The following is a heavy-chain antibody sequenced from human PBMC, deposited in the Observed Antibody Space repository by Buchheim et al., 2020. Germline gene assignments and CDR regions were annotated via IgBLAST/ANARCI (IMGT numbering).Heavy chain of an antibody. J-gene: IGHJ6*02. D-gene: IGHD6-13*01. CDR2: IKQAGSEK. Sequence: EVQLVESGGGLVQPGGSLRLSCAASGFTFSSYWMSWVRQAPGKGLEWVANIKQAGSEKYYVDSVKGRFTISRDNAKNSLYLQMNSLRAEDTAVYYCARDSSSSKLYYYYGMDVWGQGTT. CDR3: ARDSSSSKLYYYYGMDV. V-gene: IGHV3-7*01. CDR1: GFTFSSYW.